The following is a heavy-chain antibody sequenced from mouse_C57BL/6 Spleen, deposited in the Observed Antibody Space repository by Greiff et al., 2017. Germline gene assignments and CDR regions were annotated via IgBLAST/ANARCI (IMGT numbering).Heavy chain of an antibody. V-gene: IGHV1-72*01. CDR2: IDPNSGCT. Sequence: QVQLQQPGAELVKPGASVKLSCKASGYTFTSYWMHWVKQRPGRGLEWIGRIDPNSGCTKYNEKFKSKATLTVDKPSSTAYMQLISLTSEDSAVYYCARGYDGYYFWFAYWGQGTLVTVSA. D-gene: IGHD2-3*01. J-gene: IGHJ3*01. CDR3: ARGYDGYYFWFAY. CDR1: GYTFTSYW.